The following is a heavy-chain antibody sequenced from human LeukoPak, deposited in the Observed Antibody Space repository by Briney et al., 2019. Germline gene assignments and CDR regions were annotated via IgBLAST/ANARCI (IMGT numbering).Heavy chain of an antibody. V-gene: IGHV3-66*01. J-gene: IGHJ3*02. CDR2: IYSGGST. CDR3: VRTRRNDAFDI. Sequence: GGSLRLSCAASGFTVSSNYMSWVRQAPGKGLEWVSVIYSGGSTYYADSVKGRFSISRDNSKNMLYLQMNSLRAEDTAVYYCVRTRRNDAFDIWGQGTMVTVSS. CDR1: GFTVSSNY.